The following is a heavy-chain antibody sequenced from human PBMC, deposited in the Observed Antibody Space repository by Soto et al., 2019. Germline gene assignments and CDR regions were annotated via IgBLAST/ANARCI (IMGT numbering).Heavy chain of an antibody. D-gene: IGHD3-9*01. CDR1: GFTFSGYA. CDR3: AKVVHYDILTGIEYFHH. J-gene: IGHJ1*01. V-gene: IGHV3-23*01. CDR2: ISGSAAST. Sequence: EVQLLGSGGGLVQPGGSLRLSCAASGFTFSGYAMSWVRQAPGKGLEWVSGISGSAASTNYADSVKGRFTISRDNSKSTLYLQMNSLRAEDTAVYYCAKVVHYDILTGIEYFHHWAQGTLVTVSS.